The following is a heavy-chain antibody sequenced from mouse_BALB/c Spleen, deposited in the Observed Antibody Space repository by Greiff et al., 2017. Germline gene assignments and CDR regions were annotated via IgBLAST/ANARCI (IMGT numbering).Heavy chain of an antibody. D-gene: IGHD2-3*01. CDR1: GYSITSDYA. V-gene: IGHV3-2*02. CDR3: ARGWLLYYFDY. Sequence: EVMLVESGPGLVKPSQSLSLTCTVTGYSITSDYAWNWIRQFPGNKLEWMGYISYSGSTSYNPSLKSRISITRDTSKNQFFLQLNSVTTEDTATYYCARGWLLYYFDYWGQGTTLTVSS. CDR2: ISYSGST. J-gene: IGHJ2*01.